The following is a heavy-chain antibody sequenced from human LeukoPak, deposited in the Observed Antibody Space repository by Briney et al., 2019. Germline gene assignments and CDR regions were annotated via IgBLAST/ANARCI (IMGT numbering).Heavy chain of an antibody. D-gene: IGHD6-13*01. Sequence: ASVKVSCKASGYTFTSYAMNWVRQAPGQGLEWMGWINTNTGNPTYAQGFTGRFVFSLDTSVSTAYLQISSLKAEDTAVYYCARDRMGRRSSIQPKAAPSYWGQGTLVTVSS. CDR1: GYTFTSYA. CDR3: ARDRMGRRSSIQPKAAPSY. CDR2: INTNTGNP. J-gene: IGHJ4*02. V-gene: IGHV7-4-1*02.